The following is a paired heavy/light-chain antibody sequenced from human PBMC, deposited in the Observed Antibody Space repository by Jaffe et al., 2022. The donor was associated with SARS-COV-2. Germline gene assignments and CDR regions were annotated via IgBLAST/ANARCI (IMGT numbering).Heavy chain of an antibody. D-gene: IGHD5-18*01. J-gene: IGHJ4*02. Sequence: EVQLVESGGVVVQPGGSLRLSCAASGFTFDDYTMHWVRQAPGKGLEWVSLISWDGGSTYYADSVKGRFTISRDNSKNSLYLQMNSLRTEDTALYYCAKAVAGQLGVYYFDYWGQGTLVTVSS. CDR1: GFTFDDYT. V-gene: IGHV3-43*01. CDR2: ISWDGGST. CDR3: AKAVAGQLGVYYFDY.
Light chain of an antibody. V-gene: IGLV1-51*01. CDR3: GTWDSSLSAFYV. J-gene: IGLJ1*01. CDR1: SSNIGNNY. CDR2: DNN. Sequence: QSVLTQPPSVSAAPGQKVTISCSGSSSNIGNNYVSWYQQLPGTAPKLLIYDNNKRPSGIPDRFSGSKSGTSATLGITGLQTGDEADYYCGTWDSSLSAFYVFGTGTKVTVL.